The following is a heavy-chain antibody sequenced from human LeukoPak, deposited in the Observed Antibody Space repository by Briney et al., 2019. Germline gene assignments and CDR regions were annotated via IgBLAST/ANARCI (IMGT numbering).Heavy chain of an antibody. D-gene: IGHD2-8*01. CDR3: AKDRCSNGIGCYYYYMDV. Sequence: PSETLSLTCTVSGYSISSGYYWGWIRQPPGKGLEWIGSIYHSGSTYYNPSLKSRVTISVDTSKNQFSLKLSSVTAADTAVYYCAKDRCSNGIGCYYYYMDVWGKGTTVTISS. CDR1: GYSISSGYY. J-gene: IGHJ6*03. CDR2: IYHSGST. V-gene: IGHV4-38-2*02.